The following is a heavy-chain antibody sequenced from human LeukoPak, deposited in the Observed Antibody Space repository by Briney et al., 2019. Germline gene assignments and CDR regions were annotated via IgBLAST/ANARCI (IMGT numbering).Heavy chain of an antibody. J-gene: IGHJ5*02. CDR3: AREGWLRRFDP. CDR1: GFTFSSYA. D-gene: IGHD5-12*01. CDR2: ISGSGGST. Sequence: GGSLRLSCAASGFTFSSYAMSWARQAPGKGLEWVSAISGSGGSTYYADSVKGRFTISRDNAKNTLYLQMNSLRAEDTAVYYCAREGWLRRFDPWGQGTLVTVSS. V-gene: IGHV3-23*01.